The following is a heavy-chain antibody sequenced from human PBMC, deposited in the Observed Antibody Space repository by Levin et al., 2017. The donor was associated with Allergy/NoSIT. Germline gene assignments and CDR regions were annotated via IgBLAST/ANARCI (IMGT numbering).Heavy chain of an antibody. CDR2: IWYDGSNK. Sequence: GGSLRLSCAASGFTFSSYGMHWVRQAPGKGLEWVATIWYDGSNKYYADSVKGRFTISRDNSKNTLYLQMNSLRAEDTGVYYCATMAVAGDFDYWGQGTLVTVSS. CDR1: GFTFSSYG. CDR3: ATMAVAGDFDY. V-gene: IGHV3-33*01. D-gene: IGHD3-10*01. J-gene: IGHJ4*02.